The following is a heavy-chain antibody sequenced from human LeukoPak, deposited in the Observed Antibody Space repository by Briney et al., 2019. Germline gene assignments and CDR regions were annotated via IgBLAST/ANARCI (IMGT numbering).Heavy chain of an antibody. J-gene: IGHJ4*02. Sequence: PGGSLRLSCAASGFTFSTYGMHWVRQAPGKGLEWVAFIRYDGSNKYYADSVKGRFTISRDNSKNTLYLQMNSLRAEDAAVYYCAKDLSVVVVAATSWGQGTLVTVSS. CDR3: AKDLSVVVVAATS. D-gene: IGHD2-15*01. CDR1: GFTFSTYG. CDR2: IRYDGSNK. V-gene: IGHV3-30*02.